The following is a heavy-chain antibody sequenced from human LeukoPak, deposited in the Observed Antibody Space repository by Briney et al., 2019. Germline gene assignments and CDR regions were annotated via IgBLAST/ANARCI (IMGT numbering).Heavy chain of an antibody. CDR3: ARTYTVIMPFDY. D-gene: IGHD4-17*01. J-gene: IGHJ4*02. CDR2: INPNSGGT. CDR1: GYTFTGYS. V-gene: IGHV1-2*02. Sequence: VASVKVSCXASGYTFTGYSMHWVRQAPGQGLEWMGWINPNSGGTNYAQKFQGRVPMTRDTSISTAYMELSRLRSDDTAVYYCARTYTVIMPFDYWGQGTLVTVSS.